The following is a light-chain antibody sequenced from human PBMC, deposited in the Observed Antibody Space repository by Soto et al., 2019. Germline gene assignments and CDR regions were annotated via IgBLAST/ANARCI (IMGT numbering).Light chain of an antibody. CDR3: QQRYSWSLT. Sequence: EIVLTQSPATLSLSPGERATLSCRASQSVGSYLGWYQQKPGQAPRLLIYDASNRATGIPARFSGSGSATDFTLTISSLEPEDFAVYYCQQRYSWSLTFGGGTKVEIK. CDR1: QSVGSY. CDR2: DAS. V-gene: IGKV3-11*01. J-gene: IGKJ4*01.